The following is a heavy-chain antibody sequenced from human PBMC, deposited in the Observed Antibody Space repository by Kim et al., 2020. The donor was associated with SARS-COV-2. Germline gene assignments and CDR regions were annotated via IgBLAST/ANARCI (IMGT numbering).Heavy chain of an antibody. CDR1: GDSIRRSSYF. CDR2: MLNSGST. CDR3: TRQGLGGGYLQR. J-gene: IGHJ1*01. Sequence: SETLSLTCNVSGDSIRRSSYFWGWIRQSPGKGLEYMGSMLNSGSTYYNPSLKSRVTISVDTSKNQFSLKLMSVTAADTAVYYCTRQGLGGGYLQRWGQGTLVTVSS. D-gene: IGHD1-26*01. V-gene: IGHV4-39*01.